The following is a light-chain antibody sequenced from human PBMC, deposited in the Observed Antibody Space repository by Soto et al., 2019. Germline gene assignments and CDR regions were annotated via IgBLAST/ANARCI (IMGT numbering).Light chain of an antibody. CDR2: GAS. V-gene: IGKV3-20*01. CDR1: QSISSNH. CDR3: QQYVGWT. Sequence: EIVLTQSPGTLSVSPGERATLSCRASQSISSNHLAWYQQNPGQAPRLLIYGASSRATGIPDRFSGSGSGTDFTLTISRLEPEDSAIYYCQQYVGWTFGQGTKVEIK. J-gene: IGKJ1*01.